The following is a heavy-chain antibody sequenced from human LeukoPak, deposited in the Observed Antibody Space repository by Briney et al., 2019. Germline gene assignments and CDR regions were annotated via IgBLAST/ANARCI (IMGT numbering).Heavy chain of an antibody. CDR3: AGSPDGSYPDS. D-gene: IGHD1-26*01. CDR1: GDSVSSNSAA. Sequence: SQTLSLTCAISGDSVSSNSAARNWIRQSPSRGLEWLGRTYYRSKWYSDYAVSVKSRITINADTSKNQFSLHLSSVTPDDTAVYYCAGSPDGSYPDSWGQGALVTVSS. J-gene: IGHJ4*02. CDR2: TYYRSKWYS. V-gene: IGHV6-1*01.